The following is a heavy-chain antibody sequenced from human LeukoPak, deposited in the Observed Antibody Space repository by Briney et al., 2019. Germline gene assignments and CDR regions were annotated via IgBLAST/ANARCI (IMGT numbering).Heavy chain of an antibody. CDR1: GYTLTRYV. CDR3: ARDFRGNTVTSKGYTFDI. CDR2: ISAYNGNT. D-gene: IGHD4-17*01. J-gene: IGHJ3*02. Sequence: VASVKVSCKASGYTLTRYVITWVRQAPGQGLEWMGWISAYNGNTNYAQRLQGRVTMTTNTSTRTAYMELRSLRSDDTAVNYCARDFRGNTVTSKGYTFDIWGQGTMVTVSS. V-gene: IGHV1-18*01.